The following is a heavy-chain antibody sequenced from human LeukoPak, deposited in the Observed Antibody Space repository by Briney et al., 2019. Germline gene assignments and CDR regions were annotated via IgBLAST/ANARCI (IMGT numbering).Heavy chain of an antibody. CDR2: IFSSGTT. J-gene: IGHJ3*02. D-gene: IGHD3-22*01. CDR1: GDSISRFY. CDR3: ARGKTYYDISKDAFDI. V-gene: IGHV4-59*01. Sequence: SETLSLTCTVSGDSISRFYWSWIRRPPGKGLEWIGYIFSSGTTKYNPSLKSRATISADTSKNKISLKLSSVTAADTAVYYCARGKTYYDISKDAFDIWGQGTMVTVSS.